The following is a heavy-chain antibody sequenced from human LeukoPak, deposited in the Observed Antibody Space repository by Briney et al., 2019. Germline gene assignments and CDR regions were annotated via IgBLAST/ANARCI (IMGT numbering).Heavy chain of an antibody. CDR1: GYSFTSYR. D-gene: IGHD2-15*01. CDR2: IYPGDSDT. Sequence: GASLKISCKGSGYSFTSYRIGWVRRMPGKGLGWMGIIYPGDSDTRYSPSFQGQVTISADKSISTAYLQWSSLKASDTAMYYCARLLVVAATNWFDPWGQGTLVTVSS. CDR3: ARLLVVAATNWFDP. V-gene: IGHV5-51*01. J-gene: IGHJ5*02.